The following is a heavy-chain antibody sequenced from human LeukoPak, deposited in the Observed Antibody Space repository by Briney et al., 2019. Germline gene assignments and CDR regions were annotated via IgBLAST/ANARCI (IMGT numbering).Heavy chain of an antibody. CDR3: ARDNGANYDFWSGYTGGYMDV. Sequence: GGSLRLSCVASGFTFSSYWMHWVRQDPRKGLVWVSRISGDGRNINYADSVRGRFTISRDNAKNTLYLQMNSLRAEDTDVYYCARDNGANYDFWSGYTGGYMDVWGKGTTVTVSS. V-gene: IGHV3-74*01. D-gene: IGHD3-3*01. CDR1: GFTFSSYW. CDR2: ISGDGRNI. J-gene: IGHJ6*03.